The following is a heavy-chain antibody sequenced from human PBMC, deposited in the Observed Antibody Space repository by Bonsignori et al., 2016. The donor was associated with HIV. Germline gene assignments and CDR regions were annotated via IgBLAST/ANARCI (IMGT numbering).Heavy chain of an antibody. D-gene: IGHD5-18*01. CDR2: INPNSGHT. J-gene: IGHJ5*02. CDR3: APEPDTGTA. V-gene: IGHV1-2*02. Sequence: WVRQAPGQGLEWMGWINPNSGHTEYSQKFQGRLTMTLDTSIRTVSMELNRLKSDDTAVYYCAPEPDTGTAWGQGTLVTVSS.